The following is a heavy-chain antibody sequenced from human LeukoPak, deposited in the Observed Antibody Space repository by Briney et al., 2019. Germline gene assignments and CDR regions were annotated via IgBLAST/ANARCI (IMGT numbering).Heavy chain of an antibody. CDR2: IYTSGST. J-gene: IGHJ3*02. CDR3: ARDRVGATGLGAFDI. CDR1: GGSISSYY. D-gene: IGHD1-26*01. V-gene: IGHV4-4*07. Sequence: NTSETLSLTCTVSGGSISSYYWSWIRQPAGKGLEWIGRIYTSGSTNYNPSLKSRVTMSVDTSKNQFSLKLSSVTAADTAVYYCARDRVGATGLGAFDIWGQGTMVTVSS.